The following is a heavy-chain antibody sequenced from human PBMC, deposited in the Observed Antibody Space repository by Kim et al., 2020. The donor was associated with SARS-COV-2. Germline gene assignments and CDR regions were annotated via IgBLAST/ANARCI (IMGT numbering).Heavy chain of an antibody. CDR1: GFTFSSYG. J-gene: IGHJ6*02. Sequence: GGSLRLSCAASGFTFSSYGMHWVRQAPGKGLEWVAVISYDGSNKYYADSVKGRFTISRDNSKNTLYLQMNSLRAEDTAVYYCAKVLEWLPPARYYYYGMDVWGQGTTVTVSS. D-gene: IGHD3-3*01. CDR2: ISYDGSNK. V-gene: IGHV3-30*18. CDR3: AKVLEWLPPARYYYYGMDV.